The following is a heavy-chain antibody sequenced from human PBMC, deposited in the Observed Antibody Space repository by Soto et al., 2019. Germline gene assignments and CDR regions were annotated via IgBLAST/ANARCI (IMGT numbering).Heavy chain of an antibody. Sequence: PSETLSLTCTVSGGSRSSDYWSWIRQPPGKGLEWIGCVHNTGSTNYNPSLKSRVTISVNMSKNQFSLKLNSVTAADTAVYYCARDLAGRIDYWGQGTLVTVSS. CDR2: VHNTGST. CDR1: GGSRSSDY. D-gene: IGHD6-25*01. V-gene: IGHV4-59*01. CDR3: ARDLAGRIDY. J-gene: IGHJ4*02.